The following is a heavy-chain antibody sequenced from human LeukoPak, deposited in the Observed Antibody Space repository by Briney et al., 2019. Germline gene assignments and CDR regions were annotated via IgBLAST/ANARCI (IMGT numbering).Heavy chain of an antibody. D-gene: IGHD3/OR15-3a*01. CDR2: ISGSGGST. CDR1: GFTFSSYA. V-gene: IGHV3-23*01. J-gene: IGHJ4*02. CDR3: AKRSRGTGTFDY. Sequence: PGGSLRLSCAASGFTFSSYAMSWVRQAPGKGLEWVSAISGSGGSTYYADSVKGRFTISRDNSKNTLYLQMNSVRAEDTAVYYCAKRSRGTGTFDYWGQGTLVTVSS.